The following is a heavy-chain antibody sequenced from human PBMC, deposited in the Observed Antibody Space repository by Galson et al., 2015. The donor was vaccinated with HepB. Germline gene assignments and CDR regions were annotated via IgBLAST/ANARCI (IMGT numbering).Heavy chain of an antibody. V-gene: IGHV3-7*01. D-gene: IGHD2-2*01. CDR2: INQAGGDK. CDR1: GFIFTNYW. CDR3: VRDCSSSSCQNSHYYYMDV. Sequence: SLRLSCAASGFIFTNYWMTWVRQAPGKGLEWVAYINQAGGDKYYVDSVKGRFTVSRDNAKNSLDLQMNSLRAEDTAVYYCVRDCSSSSCQNSHYYYMDVWGHGTTVTVSS. J-gene: IGHJ6*03.